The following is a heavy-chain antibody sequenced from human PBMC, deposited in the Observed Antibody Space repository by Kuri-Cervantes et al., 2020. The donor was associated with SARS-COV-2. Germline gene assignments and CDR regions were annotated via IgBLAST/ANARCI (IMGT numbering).Heavy chain of an antibody. D-gene: IGHD3-3*01. V-gene: IGHV1-69*11. J-gene: IGHJ3*02. CDR2: IIPILGTA. CDR3: VRSEAARVLRFLEWFVLRAFDI. CDR1: GYTFTSYY. Sequence: SVKVSCKASGYTFTSYYMHWVRQAPGQGLEWTGRIIPILGTANYAQKFQGRVTITTDESTSTAYMELSSLRSEDTAVYYCVRSEAARVLRFLEWFVLRAFDIWGQGTMVTVSS.